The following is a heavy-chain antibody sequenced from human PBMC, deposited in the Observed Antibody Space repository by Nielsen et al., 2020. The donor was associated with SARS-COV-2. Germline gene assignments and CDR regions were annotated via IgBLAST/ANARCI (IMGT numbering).Heavy chain of an antibody. V-gene: IGHV3-23*01. CDR1: GFTFSSYA. CDR2: ISGSGGST. J-gene: IGHJ6*02. Sequence: GVLKISCAASGFTFSSYAMSWVRQAPGKGLEWVSAISGSGGSTYYADSVKGRFTISRDNSKNTLYLQMNSLRAEDTAVYYCAKVPVTGIDSFYYYYGMDVWGQGTTVAVSS. CDR3: AKVPVTGIDSFYYYYGMDV. D-gene: IGHD1-20*01.